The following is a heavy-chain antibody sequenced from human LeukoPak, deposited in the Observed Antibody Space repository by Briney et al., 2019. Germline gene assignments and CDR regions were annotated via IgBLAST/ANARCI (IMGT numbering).Heavy chain of an antibody. V-gene: IGHV3-30*02. J-gene: IGHJ4*02. CDR1: GFSFSSYG. D-gene: IGHD1-26*01. Sequence: GGSLRLSCVASGFSFSSYGMHWVRQAPGKGLEWVAFMPYDGSNKFYADSVKGRFTISRDNSKNTLYLQMNSLRAEDTAVYYCARGVSYQYYFDYWGQGTLVTVSS. CDR3: ARGVSYQYYFDY. CDR2: MPYDGSNK.